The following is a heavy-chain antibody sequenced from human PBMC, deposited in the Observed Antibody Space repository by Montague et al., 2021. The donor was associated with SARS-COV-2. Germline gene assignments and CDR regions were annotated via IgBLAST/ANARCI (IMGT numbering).Heavy chain of an antibody. D-gene: IGHD3-22*01. CDR1: GGSFSDNF. CDR3: ARVPDYYDSSGYYFDAFDI. J-gene: IGHJ3*02. CDR2: INRSGST. V-gene: IGHV4-34*01. Sequence: SETLSLTCAVSGGSFSDNFWTWIRQTPGKGLEWIGEINRSGSTNYNLSLKSRLGISIDTSKTQFYLNLRSSTAADTAIYYCARVPDYYDSSGYYFDAFDIWGQGTMVTVSS.